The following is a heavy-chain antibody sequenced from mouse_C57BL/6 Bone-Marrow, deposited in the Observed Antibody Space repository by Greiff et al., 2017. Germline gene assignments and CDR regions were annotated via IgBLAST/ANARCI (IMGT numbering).Heavy chain of an antibody. V-gene: IGHV1-9*01. D-gene: IGHD1-1*01. CDR1: GYTFTGYW. CDR2: ILPGSGST. Sequence: VKLQQSGAELMKPGASVKLSCKATGYTFTGYWIEWVKQRPGHGLEWIGEILPGSGSTNYTEKFKGKATFTADTSSNTAYMQLSSLTTEDSAIYYGARWGTTVVAEDYWGQGTTLTVSS. CDR3: ARWGTTVVAEDY. J-gene: IGHJ2*01.